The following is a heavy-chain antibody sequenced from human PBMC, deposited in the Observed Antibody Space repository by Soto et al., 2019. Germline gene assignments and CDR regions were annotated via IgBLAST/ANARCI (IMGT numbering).Heavy chain of an antibody. D-gene: IGHD5-12*01. Sequence: ASVKVSCKASGYTFTIYCISWVRQAPGQGLEWMGWISAYNGNTNYAQKLQGRVTMTTDTSTSTAYMELRSLRSDDTAVYYCARDHGIVATSWFDPWGQGTLVTVSS. CDR1: GYTFTIYC. V-gene: IGHV1-18*01. CDR2: ISAYNGNT. J-gene: IGHJ5*02. CDR3: ARDHGIVATSWFDP.